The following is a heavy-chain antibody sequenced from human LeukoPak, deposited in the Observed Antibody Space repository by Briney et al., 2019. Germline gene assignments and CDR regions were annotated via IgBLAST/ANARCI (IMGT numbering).Heavy chain of an antibody. CDR3: ASHAYYDFWSGYGYMDV. CDR1: GYTFTSYG. D-gene: IGHD3-3*01. J-gene: IGHJ6*03. V-gene: IGHV1-18*01. CDR2: ISAYNGNT. Sequence: ASVKVSCKASGYTFTSYGISWVRQAPGQGLEWMGWISAYNGNTNYAQKLQGRVTMTTDTSTSTAYMELRSLRSDDTAVYYCASHAYYDFWSGYGYMDVWGKGTTVTVSS.